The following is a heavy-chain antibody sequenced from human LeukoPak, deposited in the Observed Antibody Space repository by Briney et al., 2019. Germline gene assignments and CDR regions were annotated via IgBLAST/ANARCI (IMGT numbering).Heavy chain of an antibody. J-gene: IGHJ6*03. D-gene: IGHD1-26*01. V-gene: IGHV4-59*12. Sequence: SETLSLTCTVSGGSISSYYWSWIRQPPGKGLEWIGYIYYSGSTNYNPSLKSRVTISVDTSKNQFSLKLSSVTAADTAVYYCARGRERYYYYMDVWGKGTTVTVSS. CDR3: ARGRERYYYYMDV. CDR1: GGSISSYY. CDR2: IYYSGST.